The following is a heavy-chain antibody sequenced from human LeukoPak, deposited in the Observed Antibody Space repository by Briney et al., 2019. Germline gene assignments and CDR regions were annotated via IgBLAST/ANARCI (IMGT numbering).Heavy chain of an antibody. CDR3: ARINYDYVWGSTTRGIGY. Sequence: SETLSLTCAVYGGSFSGYYWSWIRQPPVKELEWIGEINHSGSTNYNPSLKSRVTISVDTSKNQFSLKLSSVTAADTAVYYCARINYDYVWGSTTRGIGYWGQGTLVTVSS. CDR1: GGSFSGYY. CDR2: INHSGST. J-gene: IGHJ4*02. V-gene: IGHV4-34*01. D-gene: IGHD3-16*01.